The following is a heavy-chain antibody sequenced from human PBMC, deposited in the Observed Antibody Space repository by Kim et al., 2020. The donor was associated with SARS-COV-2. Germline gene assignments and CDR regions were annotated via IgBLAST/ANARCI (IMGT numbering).Heavy chain of an antibody. D-gene: IGHD6-13*01. J-gene: IGHJ4*02. CDR3: AKDRAAAAGTGQFDY. V-gene: IGHV3-23*01. CDR2: T. Sequence: TYYADSVKGRFTISRDSSQNTVNSLRGEDTAVYYCAKDRAAAAGTGQFDYWGQGTLVTVSS.